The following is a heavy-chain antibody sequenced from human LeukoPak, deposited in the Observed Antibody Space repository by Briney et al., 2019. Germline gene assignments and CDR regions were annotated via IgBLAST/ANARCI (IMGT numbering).Heavy chain of an antibody. D-gene: IGHD3-22*01. V-gene: IGHV3-38-3*01. J-gene: IGHJ4*02. CDR3: AKDRTPYYYDSSGYYPGVGGPLGY. CDR1: GFTVSSNE. CDR2: ISGGST. Sequence: GGSLRLSCAASGFTVSSNEMSWVRQAPGKGLEWVSSISGGSTYYADSRKGRFTISRDKSKNTLHLQMNSLRAEDTALYYCAKDRTPYYYDSSGYYPGVGGPLGYWGQGTLVTVSS.